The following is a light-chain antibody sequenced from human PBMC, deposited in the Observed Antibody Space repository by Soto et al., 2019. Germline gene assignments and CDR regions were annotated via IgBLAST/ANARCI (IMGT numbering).Light chain of an antibody. CDR3: IQDYSYPLT. J-gene: IGKJ4*01. CDR2: TAS. CDR1: QGIRSE. Sequence: AIQITHSPSSLSASVGDRVTITCRASQGIRSELGWYQQKPGKAPNLLIYTASTLQSGVPSRFSGSGSGTDFTLTISSLQPEDFATYYCIQDYSYPLTFGGGTKVDIK. V-gene: IGKV1-6*01.